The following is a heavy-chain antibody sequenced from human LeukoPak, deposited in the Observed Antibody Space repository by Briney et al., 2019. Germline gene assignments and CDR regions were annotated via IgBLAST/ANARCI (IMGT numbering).Heavy chain of an antibody. Sequence: ASVKVSCKASGYTFTGYYMHWVRQAPGQGLEWMGWINPNSGGTNYAQKFQGRVTVTRDTSISTAYMELSRLRSDDTAVYYCARDEGYCSSTSCYFWFDPWGQGTLVTVSS. D-gene: IGHD2-2*01. V-gene: IGHV1-2*02. CDR1: GYTFTGYY. CDR2: INPNSGGT. J-gene: IGHJ5*02. CDR3: ARDEGYCSSTSCYFWFDP.